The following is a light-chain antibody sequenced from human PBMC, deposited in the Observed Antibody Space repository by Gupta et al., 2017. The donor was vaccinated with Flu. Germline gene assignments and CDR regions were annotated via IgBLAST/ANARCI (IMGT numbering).Light chain of an antibody. CDR3: CSYAGTFTFV. Sequence: VTISCTGTRTDVGNYDYVSWYQQHPGKAPKLMLYGVTTRPSGVPDRFSGSKSGNTASLAISGLQAEDEANYYCCSYAGTFTFVFGGGTKLTVL. J-gene: IGLJ3*02. CDR1: RTDVGNYDY. V-gene: IGLV2-11*03. CDR2: GVT.